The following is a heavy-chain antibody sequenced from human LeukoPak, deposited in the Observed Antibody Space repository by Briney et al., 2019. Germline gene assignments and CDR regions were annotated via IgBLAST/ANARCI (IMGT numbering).Heavy chain of an antibody. CDR3: AGGSGYYYDSSVDY. V-gene: IGHV3-21*01. Sequence: TGGSLRLSCAASGFSFSSYYVNWVRQAPGKGLEWVSCISSSSTYIYYADSVRGRFAISRDNAKNSLYLQMNSLRAEDTAVYYCAGGSGYYYDSSVDYWGQGTLVTVSS. CDR2: ISSSSTYI. J-gene: IGHJ4*02. CDR1: GFSFSSYY. D-gene: IGHD3-22*01.